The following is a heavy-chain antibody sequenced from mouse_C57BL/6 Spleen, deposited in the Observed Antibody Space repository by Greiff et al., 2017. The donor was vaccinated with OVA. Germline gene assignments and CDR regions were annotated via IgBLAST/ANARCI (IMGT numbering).Heavy chain of an antibody. Sequence: VQLKESGGGLVKPGGSLKLSCAASGFTFSDYGMHWVRQAPEKGLEWVAYISSGSITIYYADTVKGRFTISRDNAKNTLFLQMTSLRSEDTAMYYCARRLTGIDYWGQGTTLTVSS. CDR2: ISSGSITI. D-gene: IGHD4-1*01. J-gene: IGHJ2*01. V-gene: IGHV5-17*01. CDR3: ARRLTGIDY. CDR1: GFTFSDYG.